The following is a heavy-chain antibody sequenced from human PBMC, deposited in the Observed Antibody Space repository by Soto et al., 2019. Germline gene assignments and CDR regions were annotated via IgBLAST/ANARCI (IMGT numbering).Heavy chain of an antibody. D-gene: IGHD3-22*01. CDR1: GYTFTSYG. CDR3: ARTPPLYYYDSSGYYWFDP. V-gene: IGHV1-18*01. Sequence: ASVKVSCKASGYTFTSYGISWVRQAPGQGLEWMGWISAYNGNTNYAQKLQGRVTMTTDTSTSTAYMELRSLRSDDTAVYYCARTPPLYYYDSSGYYWFDPWGQGTLVTVSS. J-gene: IGHJ5*02. CDR2: ISAYNGNT.